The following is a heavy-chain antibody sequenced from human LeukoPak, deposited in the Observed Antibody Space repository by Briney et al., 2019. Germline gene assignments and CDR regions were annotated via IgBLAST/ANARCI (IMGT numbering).Heavy chain of an antibody. Sequence: VASVKVSSKASGLTLTTIYMHWVRQAPGQGLEWMGWISAYNGNTNYAQKLQGRVTMTTDTSTSTAYMELRSLRSDDTAVYYCARLYYDFWSGDAGYNWFDPWGQGTLVTVSS. CDR1: GLTLTTIY. CDR3: ARLYYDFWSGDAGYNWFDP. J-gene: IGHJ5*02. CDR2: ISAYNGNT. V-gene: IGHV1-18*04. D-gene: IGHD3-3*01.